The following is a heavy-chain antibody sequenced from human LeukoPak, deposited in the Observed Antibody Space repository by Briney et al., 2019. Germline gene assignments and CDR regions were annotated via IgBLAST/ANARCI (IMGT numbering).Heavy chain of an antibody. Sequence: PGGSLRLSCAASGFTFSTYWMNWVRQAPGKGLEWVANIKQDGSEKYYVDSVKGRFTVSRDNAKNSLFLQMNSLRAEDTAVYYCAGDGGLAAPYYYGMDVWGQGTTVTVSS. CDR1: GFTFSTYW. CDR3: AGDGGLAAPYYYGMDV. V-gene: IGHV3-7*01. CDR2: IKQDGSEK. J-gene: IGHJ6*02. D-gene: IGHD6-19*01.